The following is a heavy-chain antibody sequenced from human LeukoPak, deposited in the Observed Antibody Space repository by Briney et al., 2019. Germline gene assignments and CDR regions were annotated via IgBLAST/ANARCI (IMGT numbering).Heavy chain of an antibody. D-gene: IGHD2-2*01. J-gene: IGHJ4*02. CDR1: GFTFSSYA. V-gene: IGHV3-23*01. CDR3: AKVKCQLLLRYYFDY. Sequence: GGSLRLSCAASGFTFSSYAMSWVRQAPGKGLEWVSAISGSGGSTYYADSVKGRFTISRDNSKNTLYLQMNSLRAEDTAVYYCAKVKCQLLLRYYFDYWGQGTLVTVSS. CDR2: ISGSGGST.